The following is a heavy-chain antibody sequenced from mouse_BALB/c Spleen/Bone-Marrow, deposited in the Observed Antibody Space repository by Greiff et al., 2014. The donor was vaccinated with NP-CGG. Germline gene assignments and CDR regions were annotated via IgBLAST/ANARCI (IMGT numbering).Heavy chain of an antibody. V-gene: IGHV1-31*01. D-gene: IGHD2-1*01. J-gene: IGHJ1*01. CDR1: GYSFTGYY. CDR2: INPYNGAT. Sequence: VQLKQSGPELVKPGASVKISCKAGYSFTGYYMHWVKQSHVKSLEWIGRINPYNGATSYNQNFKDKSSLTVDKSSSTAYMELHSLTSKDSTVYYCARDYGNYDYWYFDVWGAGTTVTVSS. CDR3: ARDYGNYDYWYFDV.